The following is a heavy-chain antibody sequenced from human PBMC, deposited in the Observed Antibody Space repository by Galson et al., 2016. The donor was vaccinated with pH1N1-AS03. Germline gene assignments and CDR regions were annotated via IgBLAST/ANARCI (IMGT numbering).Heavy chain of an antibody. V-gene: IGHV5-51*01. CDR1: AYIFGNYW. J-gene: IGHJ5*01. D-gene: IGHD3-9*01. Sequence: QSGAEVKKPGESLKISCRASAYIFGNYWFAWVRQMPGKGLEWMGIMYPANSDIRYSPSFQGQVAISADTSINTVFLEWTSLRASDTATYYCARRVSLTGREFDSWGRGTQVTVSS. CDR2: MYPANSDI. CDR3: ARRVSLTGREFDS.